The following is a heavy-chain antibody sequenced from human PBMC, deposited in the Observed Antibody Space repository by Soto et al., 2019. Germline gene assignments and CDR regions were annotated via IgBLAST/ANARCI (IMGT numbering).Heavy chain of an antibody. CDR3: AGGPFYYGSGSPAFDC. D-gene: IGHD3-10*01. V-gene: IGHV1-3*01. J-gene: IGHJ4*02. CDR2: INAGNGNT. Sequence: QVQLVQSGAEVKKPGASVKVSCKASGYTFTRYAMHWVRQAPGQRPEWMGWINAGNGNTYYSQKFQGRVTITRDTSASTAYMDLSSLISEDTAVYYCAGGPFYYGSGSPAFDCGGQGTLVTVSS. CDR1: GYTFTRYA.